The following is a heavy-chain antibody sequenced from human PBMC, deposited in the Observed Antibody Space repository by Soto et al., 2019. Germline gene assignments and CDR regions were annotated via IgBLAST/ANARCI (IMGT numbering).Heavy chain of an antibody. Sequence: SVKVSCKASGFTFTSSAAQWVRQARGQRLEWIGWIVVGSGNTNYAQKFQERVTITRDMSTSTAHMELSSLRSEDTAVYYCAAEEYCSGGSCGSYWGQGTLVTVSS. CDR1: GFTFTSSA. CDR2: IVVGSGNT. V-gene: IGHV1-58*01. CDR3: AAEEYCSGGSCGSY. J-gene: IGHJ4*02. D-gene: IGHD2-15*01.